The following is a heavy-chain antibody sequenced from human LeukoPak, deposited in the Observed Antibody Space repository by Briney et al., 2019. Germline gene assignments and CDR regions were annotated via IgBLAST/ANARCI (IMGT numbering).Heavy chain of an antibody. CDR2: IWYDGSNK. V-gene: IGHV3-33*01. J-gene: IGHJ4*02. D-gene: IGHD3-22*01. CDR1: GFTFTSYG. Sequence: PGRSLRLSCEASGFTFTSYGMHWVRQAPGKGLEWVAAIWYDGSNKYYSDSLKGRFTISRDNSKSTLYLQMNSLRVEDTAVYHCARSGGDFYDSSGYGVIDYWGRGTLVTVSS. CDR3: ARSGGDFYDSSGYGVIDY.